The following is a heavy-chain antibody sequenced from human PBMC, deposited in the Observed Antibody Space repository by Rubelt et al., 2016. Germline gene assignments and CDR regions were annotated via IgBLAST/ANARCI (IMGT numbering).Heavy chain of an antibody. CDR2: VYSSGST. J-gene: IGHJ5*02. CDR1: GGSISGYY. Sequence: QVQLKESGPGLVKPSETLSLTCSVSGGSISGYYWNWIRQPPGKGLEWIGYVYSSGSTNYNPSLKSRVTMSVDTHKNQFSLKVSSGTAAGTAVYYCAGIDCSSTSWYFVDPWGQGTLVTVSS. D-gene: IGHD2-2*01. V-gene: IGHV4-59*12. CDR3: AGIDCSSTSWYFVDP.